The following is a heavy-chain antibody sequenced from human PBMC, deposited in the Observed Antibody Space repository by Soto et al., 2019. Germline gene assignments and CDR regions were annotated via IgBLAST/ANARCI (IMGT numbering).Heavy chain of an antibody. Sequence: VGSLRLSCAASGFTFSSYAMSWVRQAPGKGLEWVSAISGSGGSTYYADSVKGRFTISRDNSKNTLYLQMNSLRAEDTAVYYCAKALKYSSSPTFDYWGQGTLVTVSS. CDR1: GFTFSSYA. CDR2: ISGSGGST. V-gene: IGHV3-23*01. J-gene: IGHJ4*02. CDR3: AKALKYSSSPTFDY. D-gene: IGHD6-13*01.